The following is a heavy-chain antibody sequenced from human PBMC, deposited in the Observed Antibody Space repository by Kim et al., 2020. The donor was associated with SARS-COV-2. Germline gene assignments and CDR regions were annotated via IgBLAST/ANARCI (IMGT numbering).Heavy chain of an antibody. D-gene: IGHD2-2*01. V-gene: IGHV3-13*01. J-gene: IGHJ4*02. CDR2: IGTAGDT. CDR1: GFTFSSYD. CDR3: ARGDCSSTSCPQNTGGFDY. Sequence: GGSLRLSCAASGFTFSSYDMHWVRQATGKGLEWVSAIGTAGDTYYPGSVKGRFTISRENAKNSLYLQMNSLRAGDTAVYYCARGDCSSTSCPQNTGGFDYWGQGTLVTVSS.